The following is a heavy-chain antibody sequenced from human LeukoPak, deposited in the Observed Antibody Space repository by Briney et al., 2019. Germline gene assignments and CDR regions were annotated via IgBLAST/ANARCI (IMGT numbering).Heavy chain of an antibody. Sequence: SETLSLTCTVSGGSITSSSYYWAWIRQPPGKGLEWIGSIYYSGSTYYNPSLKSRVSISLDTAKNQFSLKLSSVTAADTAAYYCARQDWGSYYFDFWGQGTLVTVSS. J-gene: IGHJ4*02. D-gene: IGHD3-16*01. CDR2: IYYSGST. CDR3: ARQDWGSYYFDF. CDR1: GGSITSSSYY. V-gene: IGHV4-39*01.